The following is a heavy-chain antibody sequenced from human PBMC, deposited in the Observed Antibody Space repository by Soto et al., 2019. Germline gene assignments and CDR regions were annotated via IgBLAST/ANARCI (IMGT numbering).Heavy chain of an antibody. Sequence: QVQLQESGPGLVKPSQTLSLTCTVSGGSISSGGYYWSWIRQHPGKVLEWIGYIYYSGSTYYNPSLKSRVTISVDTSKNQFSLKLSSVTAADTAVYYCARVRDYVWGSYRYFDYWGQGTLVTVSS. V-gene: IGHV4-31*03. J-gene: IGHJ4*02. CDR2: IYYSGST. CDR3: ARVRDYVWGSYRYFDY. D-gene: IGHD3-16*02. CDR1: GGSISSGGYY.